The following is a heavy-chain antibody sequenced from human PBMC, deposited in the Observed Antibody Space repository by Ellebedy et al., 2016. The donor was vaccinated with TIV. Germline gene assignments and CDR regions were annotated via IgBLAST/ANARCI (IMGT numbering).Heavy chain of an antibody. CDR2: ISGSGGST. D-gene: IGHD6-19*01. CDR1: GFSFSTYA. Sequence: GESLKIPCTASGFSFSTYAMSWVRQAPGKGLEWVSLISGSGGSTYYVDSVKGRFIISRDNSKNTLYLQMNSLRAEDTAVYYCAKDGYSSGWYAEFYYYGLDVWGQGTTVTVSS. CDR3: AKDGYSSGWYAEFYYYGLDV. V-gene: IGHV3-23*01. J-gene: IGHJ6*02.